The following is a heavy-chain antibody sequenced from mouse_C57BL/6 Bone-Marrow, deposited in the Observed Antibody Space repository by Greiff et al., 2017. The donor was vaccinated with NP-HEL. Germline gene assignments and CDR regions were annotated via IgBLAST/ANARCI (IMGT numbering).Heavy chain of an antibody. CDR2: IDPEDGDT. CDR3: TFTVVAGDAMDY. V-gene: IGHV14-1*01. CDR1: GFNIKDYY. D-gene: IGHD1-1*01. J-gene: IGHJ4*01. Sequence: VQLQQSGAELVRPEASVKLSCTASGFNIKDYYMHWVKQRPEQGLEWIGRIDPEDGDTEYAPKFQGKATMTADTSSNTAYLQLSSLTSEDTAVYYCTFTVVAGDAMDYWGQGTSVTVSS.